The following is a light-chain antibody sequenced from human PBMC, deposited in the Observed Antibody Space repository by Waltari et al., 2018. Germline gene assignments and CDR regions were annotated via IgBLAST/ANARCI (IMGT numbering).Light chain of an antibody. Sequence: DIVMTQSPDSLAVSLGERATINCKSSQSVLHNGNNQNYLAWYQQRPGQPPKLLIYWASTRESGVPDRFSGSGSGTDFTLTISSLQAEDVAVYYCQQYYGTPPFAFGGGTRVEIK. CDR1: QSVLHNGNNQNY. V-gene: IGKV4-1*01. CDR3: QQYYGTPPFA. CDR2: WAS. J-gene: IGKJ4*01.